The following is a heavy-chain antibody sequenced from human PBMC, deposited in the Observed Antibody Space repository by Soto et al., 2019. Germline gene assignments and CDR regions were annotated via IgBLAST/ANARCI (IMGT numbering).Heavy chain of an antibody. D-gene: IGHD3-22*01. CDR2: FYYSGGT. CDR3: ASFYYSSGYYRYYNGMDV. Sequence: QLQLQESGPGLVNPSETLSLTCTVSGGSISSSSFYWGWLRQPPGQGLEWIGSFYYSGGTYYNPSLRSRVTTSVDTSKHQFSRKRSSVTAVDPAVYCCASFYYSSGYYRYYNGMDVWGQGTTVTVSS. J-gene: IGHJ6*02. V-gene: IGHV4-39*01. CDR1: GGSISSSSFY.